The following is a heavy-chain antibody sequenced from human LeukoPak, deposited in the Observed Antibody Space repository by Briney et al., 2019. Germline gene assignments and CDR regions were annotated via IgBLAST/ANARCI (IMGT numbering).Heavy chain of an antibody. J-gene: IGHJ4*02. Sequence: ASVTVSCKASGYTFTAYYIHWVRQAPGQGLEWMGWISPNSGDTKYAQKFQGRVTMTRDTSITTAYMELSSLRSDDTAVYYCATAVAATRFDYWGQGTLVTVSS. D-gene: IGHD2-15*01. CDR3: ATAVAATRFDY. CDR1: GYTFTAYY. CDR2: ISPNSGDT. V-gene: IGHV1-2*02.